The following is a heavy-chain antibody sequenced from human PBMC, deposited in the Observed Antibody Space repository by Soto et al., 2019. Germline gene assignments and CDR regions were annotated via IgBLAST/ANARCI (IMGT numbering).Heavy chain of an antibody. V-gene: IGHV1-69*11. J-gene: IGHJ4*02. CDR2: FIAMLGTP. CDR1: GGIFLSQR. Sequence: SVNVSFKASGGIFLSQRIAWVRQAPGQGLECMGWFIAMLGTPTYAKKVQGRATISADESLTSSYLELRSLRSEDTGVYFCARGARANFDYWGQGTVVTVSS. D-gene: IGHD5-12*01. CDR3: ARGARANFDY.